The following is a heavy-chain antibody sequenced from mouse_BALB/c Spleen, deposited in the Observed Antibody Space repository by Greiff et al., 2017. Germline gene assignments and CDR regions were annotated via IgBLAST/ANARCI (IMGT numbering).Heavy chain of an antibody. CDR1: GFTFSSFG. CDR3: ASLYGSGMDY. D-gene: IGHD1-1*01. CDR2: ISSGSSTI. J-gene: IGHJ4*01. Sequence: DVMLVESGGGLVQPGGSRKLSCAASGFTFSSFGMHWVRQAPEKGLEWVAYISSGSSTIYYADTVKGRFTISRDNPKNTLFLQMTSLRSEDTAMYYCASLYGSGMDYWGQGTSVTVSS. V-gene: IGHV5-17*02.